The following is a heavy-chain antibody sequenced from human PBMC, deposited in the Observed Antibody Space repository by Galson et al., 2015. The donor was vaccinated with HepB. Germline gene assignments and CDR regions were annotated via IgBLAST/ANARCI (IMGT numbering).Heavy chain of an antibody. J-gene: IGHJ3*02. CDR1: GYTFTSYA. CDR3: AREGIAVAGTRVGDAFDI. V-gene: IGHV1-3*01. CDR2: INAGNGNT. Sequence: SVKVSCKASGYTFTSYAMHWVRQAPGQRLEWMGWINAGNGNTKYSQKFQGRVTITRDTSASTAYMELCSLRSEDTAVYYCAREGIAVAGTRVGDAFDIWGQGTMVTVSS. D-gene: IGHD6-19*01.